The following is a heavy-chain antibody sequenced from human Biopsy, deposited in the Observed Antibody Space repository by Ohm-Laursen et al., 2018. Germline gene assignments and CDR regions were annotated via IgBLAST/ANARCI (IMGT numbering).Heavy chain of an antibody. CDR3: VTDRLDDITKVRGIMTD. D-gene: IGHD3-10*01. V-gene: IGHV3-7*01. Sequence: SLRLSCTASESTFRSYWMDWVRQAPGKGLEWVAKINQEGSDKYYADSVKGRFTISRDNSKNSLYLHINTLRVEDTAVYYCVTDRLDDITKVRGIMTDWGQGTLVIVSS. J-gene: IGHJ4*02. CDR2: INQEGSDK. CDR1: ESTFRSYW.